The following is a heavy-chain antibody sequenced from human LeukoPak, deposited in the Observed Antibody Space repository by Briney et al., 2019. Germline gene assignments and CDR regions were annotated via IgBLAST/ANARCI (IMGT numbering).Heavy chain of an antibody. V-gene: IGHV3-30-3*01. CDR2: ISYDGSNK. Sequence: GRSLRLSCAASGSTFSSYAMHWFRQAPGKGLEWVAVISYDGSNKYYADSVKGRFTISRDNSKNTLYLQMNSLRAEDTAVYYCARDSAFGGDYYMDVWGKGTTVTVSS. J-gene: IGHJ6*03. CDR3: ARDSAFGGDYYMDV. CDR1: GSTFSSYA. D-gene: IGHD3-3*01.